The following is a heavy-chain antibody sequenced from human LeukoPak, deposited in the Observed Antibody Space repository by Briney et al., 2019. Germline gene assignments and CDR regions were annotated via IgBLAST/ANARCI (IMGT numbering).Heavy chain of an antibody. V-gene: IGHV5-51*01. CDR2: IYPGDSDT. D-gene: IGHD5-24*01. Sequence: GESLKISCKGSGYSFSNYWIAWVRQMPGKGLEWMGIIYPGDSDTRYSPSFQGQVTISADKSISTAYLQWSGLKASDTAMYYCARSPPAREGPTSLDYWGQGTLVTVSS. J-gene: IGHJ4*02. CDR1: GYSFSNYW. CDR3: ARSPPAREGPTSLDY.